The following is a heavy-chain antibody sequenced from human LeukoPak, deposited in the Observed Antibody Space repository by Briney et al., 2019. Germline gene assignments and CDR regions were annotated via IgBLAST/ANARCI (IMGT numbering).Heavy chain of an antibody. J-gene: IGHJ4*02. CDR1: GFTFSIHG. CDR2: ISGSSGNT. CDR3: ARNFGDYGSRFDY. Sequence: GGSLRLSCAASGFTFSIHGMSWVRQAQGKGLEWVSHISGSSGNTYYADSVRGRFTISRDNSKDTMYLQMNSLRAEDTAVYYCARNFGDYGSRFDYWGRGTLVTVAS. V-gene: IGHV3-23*01. D-gene: IGHD4-17*01.